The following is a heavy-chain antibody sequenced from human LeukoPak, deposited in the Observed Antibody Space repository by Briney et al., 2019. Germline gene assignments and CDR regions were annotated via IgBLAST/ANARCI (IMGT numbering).Heavy chain of an antibody. Sequence: GGSLRLSCAASGFTFSSYAMSWVRQAPGKGLEWVSAISGSGGSTYYADSVKGRFTISRDNSKNTLYLQMNSLRAEDTAVYYCAKPPNCSGGSCYNYYYGMDVWGQGTTVTVSS. J-gene: IGHJ6*02. V-gene: IGHV3-23*01. CDR3: AKPPNCSGGSCYNYYYGMDV. CDR2: ISGSGGST. D-gene: IGHD2-15*01. CDR1: GFTFSSYA.